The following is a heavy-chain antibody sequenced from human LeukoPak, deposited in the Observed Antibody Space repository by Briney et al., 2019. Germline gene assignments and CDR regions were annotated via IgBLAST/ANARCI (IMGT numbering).Heavy chain of an antibody. Sequence: GRSLRLSCAASGFTFSSYAMHWVRQAPGKGLEWVAVISYDGSNKYYADSVKGRFTISRDNSKNTLYLQMNSLRAEDTAVYYCARDWSPYYYDSSGQRAFDYWGQGTLVTVSS. J-gene: IGHJ4*02. D-gene: IGHD3-22*01. V-gene: IGHV3-30*01. CDR2: ISYDGSNK. CDR3: ARDWSPYYYDSSGQRAFDY. CDR1: GFTFSSYA.